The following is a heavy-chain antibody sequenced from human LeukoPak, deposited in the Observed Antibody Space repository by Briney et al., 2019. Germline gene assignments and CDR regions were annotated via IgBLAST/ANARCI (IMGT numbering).Heavy chain of an antibody. CDR1: GFIVNGKY. V-gene: IGHV3-53*01. J-gene: IGHJ4*02. Sequence: GGSLRLSCAASGFIVNGKYMSWVRQAPGKGLEWVSGIHTNDKTYYADPVKGRFTISRDNSKNTLFLQMNTLRAEDTAVYYCAKDGYYYHSSGYYYYLDYWGQGTLVTVSS. D-gene: IGHD3-22*01. CDR2: IHTNDKT. CDR3: AKDGYYYHSSGYYYYLDY.